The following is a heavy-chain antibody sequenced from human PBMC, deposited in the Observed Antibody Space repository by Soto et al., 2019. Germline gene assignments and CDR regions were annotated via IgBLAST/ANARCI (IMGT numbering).Heavy chain of an antibody. CDR2: IYSDDRT. Sequence: PGGPLRLSCAASGFTFSSNYMNWVRQAPGKGLEWVSVIYSDDRTYYADSLKGRFTISRDNSKNTVYLQLNSLRAEDTAVYYCTRERFLEWLVGVRFWAFDNWGQGTMVTVSS. D-gene: IGHD3-3*01. CDR3: TRERFLEWLVGVRFWAFDN. V-gene: IGHV3-53*01. J-gene: IGHJ3*02. CDR1: GFTFSSNY.